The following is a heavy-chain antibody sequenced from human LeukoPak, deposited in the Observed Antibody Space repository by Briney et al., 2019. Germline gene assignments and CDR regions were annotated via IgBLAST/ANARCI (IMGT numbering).Heavy chain of an antibody. D-gene: IGHD2-21*02. Sequence: PSETLSLTCTVSGGSISSSSYYWGWIRQPPGKGLEWIGSIYYSGSTYYNPSLKSRVTISVDTSKNQFSLKLSSVTAADTAVYYCASLGVYCGGDCYSNWGQGTLVTVSS. CDR3: ASLGVYCGGDCYSN. J-gene: IGHJ4*02. V-gene: IGHV4-39*01. CDR1: GGSISSSSYY. CDR2: IYYSGST.